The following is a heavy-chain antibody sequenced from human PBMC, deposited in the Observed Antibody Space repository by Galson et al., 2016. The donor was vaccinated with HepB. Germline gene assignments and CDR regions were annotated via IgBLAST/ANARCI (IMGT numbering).Heavy chain of an antibody. CDR2: MSYHGINK. Sequence: SLRLSCAASGFRLSNYGMHWVRQAPGKGLEWVAAMSYHGINKYYADSVKGRFTISRDNSKNTLDLEMNSLRPEDTAMYYCAKDVRYCSYTSRQVCQFEYWGQGTLVTVSS. CDR1: GFRLSNYG. CDR3: AKDVRYCSYTSRQVCQFEY. J-gene: IGHJ4*02. D-gene: IGHD2-2*01. V-gene: IGHV3-30*18.